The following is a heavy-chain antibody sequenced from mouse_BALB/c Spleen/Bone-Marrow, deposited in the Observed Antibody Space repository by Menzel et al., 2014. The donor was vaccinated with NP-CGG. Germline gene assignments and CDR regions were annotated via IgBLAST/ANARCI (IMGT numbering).Heavy chain of an antibody. V-gene: IGHV2-9*02. CDR2: IWAGGST. J-gene: IGHJ4*01. CDR1: GFSLTSYG. D-gene: IGHD1-1*01. CDR3: ARDYYGSLYAMDY. Sequence: QVQLKESGPGLVAPSQSLSITCTVSGFSLTSYGVHWVRQPPGKALEWLGVIWAGGSTNYNSALMSRLSISKDNSKSQVFLKMNSLQTDDTAMYYCARDYYGSLYAMDYWGQGTSVTVSS.